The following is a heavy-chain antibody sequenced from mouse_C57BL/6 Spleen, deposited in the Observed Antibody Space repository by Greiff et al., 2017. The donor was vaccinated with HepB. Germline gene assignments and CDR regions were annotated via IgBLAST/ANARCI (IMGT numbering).Heavy chain of an antibody. J-gene: IGHJ3*01. V-gene: IGHV3-6*01. Sequence: DVKLQESGPGLVKPSQSLSLTCSVTGYSITSGYYWNWIRQFPGNKLEWMGYISYDGSNNYNPSLKNRISITRDTSKNQFFLKLNSVTTEDTATYYCARDKITVQEIGYGNYAFAYWGQGTLVTVSA. CDR2: ISYDGSN. CDR3: ARDKITVQEIGYGNYAFAY. D-gene: IGHD2-1*01. CDR1: GYSITSGYY.